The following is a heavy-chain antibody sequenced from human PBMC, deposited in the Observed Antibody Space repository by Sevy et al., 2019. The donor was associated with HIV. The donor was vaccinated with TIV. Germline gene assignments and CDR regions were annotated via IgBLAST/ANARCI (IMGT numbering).Heavy chain of an antibody. V-gene: IGHV3-13*01. CDR3: ARQARWLQLGDAFDI. CDR1: GFTFSSYD. D-gene: IGHD5-12*01. Sequence: GSLRLSCAASGFTFSSYDMHWVRQATGKGLEWVSAIGTAGDTYYPGSVKGRFTISRENAKNSLYLQMNSLRAGDTAVYYCARQARWLQLGDAFDIWGQGTMVTVSS. J-gene: IGHJ3*02. CDR2: IGTAGDT.